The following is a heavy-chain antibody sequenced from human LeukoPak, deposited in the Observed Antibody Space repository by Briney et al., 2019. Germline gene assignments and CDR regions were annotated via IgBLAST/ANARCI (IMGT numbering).Heavy chain of an antibody. Sequence: GRSLRLSCAASGFTFSSYGMHWVRQAPGKGLEWVAVIWCDGSNKYYADSVKGRFTISRDNSKNTLYLQMNSLRAEDTAVYYCAKDLNSSGYYDWFDPWGQGTLVTVSS. CDR1: GFTFSSYG. D-gene: IGHD3-22*01. J-gene: IGHJ5*02. CDR2: IWCDGSNK. CDR3: AKDLNSSGYYDWFDP. V-gene: IGHV3-33*06.